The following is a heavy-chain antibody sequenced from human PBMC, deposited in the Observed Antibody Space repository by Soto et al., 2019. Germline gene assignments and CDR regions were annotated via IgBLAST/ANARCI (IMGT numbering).Heavy chain of an antibody. D-gene: IGHD5-12*01. Sequence: EVQLVESGGGLVQPGRSLTLSCAASGFTFDDYAMHWVRQAPGKGPEWVSGIRWNGGRLGYGDSVKGRFTISRDNDRNSLYLQMNSLRPEDTARYYCARDLGRGYDWYYFEYWGQGILVTVSS. CDR1: GFTFDDYA. J-gene: IGHJ4*02. V-gene: IGHV3-9*01. CDR2: IRWNGGRL. CDR3: ARDLGRGYDWYYFEY.